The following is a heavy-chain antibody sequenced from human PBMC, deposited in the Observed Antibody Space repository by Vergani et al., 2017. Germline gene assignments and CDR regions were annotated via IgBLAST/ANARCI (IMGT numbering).Heavy chain of an antibody. CDR3: ARRSGIVYDIFSGTQYFFDF. CDR2: IYRTGRT. Sequence: QLQESGPGLVKASQTLSLTCSVSGAYVGSGGYYWDWIRQPPGKGLEWMGSIYRTGRTHFNPSLKSRVTISVDTSNNHFSLRLNSLTAADTAVYYCARRSGIVYDIFSGTQYFFDFWGQGTLVTVSS. D-gene: IGHD3-9*01. J-gene: IGHJ4*02. V-gene: IGHV4-39*07. CDR1: GAYVGSGGYY.